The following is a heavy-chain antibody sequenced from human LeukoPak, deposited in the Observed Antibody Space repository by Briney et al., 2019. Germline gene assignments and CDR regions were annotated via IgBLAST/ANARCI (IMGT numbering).Heavy chain of an antibody. D-gene: IGHD2-2*02. CDR2: LFYSGST. CDR3: YTTSGGRPH. J-gene: IGHJ4*02. Sequence: SGTLSLTCTVSGGSISSYYWSWIRQPPGKGLERIAYLFYSGSTDYNPSLESRVTISADTSRNQFSLNLSSVTAADTAVYYCYTTSGGRPHWGQGTLVTVSS. CDR1: GGSISSYY. V-gene: IGHV4-59*08.